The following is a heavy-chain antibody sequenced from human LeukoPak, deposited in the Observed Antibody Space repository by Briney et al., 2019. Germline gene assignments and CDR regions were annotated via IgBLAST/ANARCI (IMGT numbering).Heavy chain of an antibody. J-gene: IGHJ4*02. CDR2: IYYSGST. Sequence: SETRSLTCTVSGGSISSSSYYWGWIRQPSGKGLEWIGSIYYSGSTYYNPSLKSRVTISVDTSKNQFSLKLSSVTAADTAVYYCARQDGPHFDYWGQGTLVTVSS. V-gene: IGHV4-39*01. CDR3: ARQDGPHFDY. CDR1: GGSISSSSYY.